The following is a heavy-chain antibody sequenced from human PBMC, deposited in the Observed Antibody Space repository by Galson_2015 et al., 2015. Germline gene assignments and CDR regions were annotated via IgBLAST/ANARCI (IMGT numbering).Heavy chain of an antibody. CDR1: GGSISSGGYY. V-gene: IGHV4-31*03. CDR2: IYYSGST. D-gene: IGHD3-10*01. CDR3: ARGRYYGSDGNWFDP. J-gene: IGHJ5*02. Sequence: TLSLTCTVSGGSISSGGYYWSWIRQHPGKGLEWIGYIYYSGSTYYNPSLKSRVTMSVDTSKNQFSLKLSSVTAADTAVYYCARGRYYGSDGNWFDPWGQGTLVTVSS.